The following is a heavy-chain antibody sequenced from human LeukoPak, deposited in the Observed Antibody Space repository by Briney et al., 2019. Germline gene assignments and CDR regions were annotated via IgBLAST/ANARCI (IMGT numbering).Heavy chain of an antibody. CDR1: GGSISSGSYY. Sequence: SETLSLTCTVSGGSISSGSYYWSWIRQPPGKGLEWIGSIYHSGSTYYNPSLKSRVTISVDTSKNQFSLKLSSVTAADTAVYYCARQSEYDFWSGYSLPFDYWGQGTLVTVSS. D-gene: IGHD3-3*01. V-gene: IGHV4-39*01. CDR2: IYHSGST. CDR3: ARQSEYDFWSGYSLPFDY. J-gene: IGHJ4*02.